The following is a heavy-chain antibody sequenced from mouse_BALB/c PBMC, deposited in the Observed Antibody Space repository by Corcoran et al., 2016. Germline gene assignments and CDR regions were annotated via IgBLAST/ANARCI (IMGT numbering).Heavy chain of an antibody. V-gene: IGHV1S34*01. CDR3: ARWGLPYYYAMDY. D-gene: IGHD3-1*01. CDR1: GYSFTGYY. J-gene: IGHJ4*01. CDR2: ISCYNGAT. Sequence: LVKTGASVKISCKASGYSFTGYYMHWVKQSHGKSLEWIGYISCYNGATSYNQKFKGKATFTVDTSSSTAYMQFNRLTSEDSAVYYCARWGLPYYYAMDYWGQGTSVTVSS.